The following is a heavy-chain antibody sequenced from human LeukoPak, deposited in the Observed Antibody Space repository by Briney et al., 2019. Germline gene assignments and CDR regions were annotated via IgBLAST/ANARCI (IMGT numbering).Heavy chain of an antibody. CDR1: GGSFNTYA. Sequence: GASVKVSCRPSGGSFNTYAINWVRQAPGQGLEWMGAIILMFGTSHYAQNFQGRVTITADESTNTVYMELSSLRSEDTAVYYCARDSAASHNWFDPWGQGTLSPSPQ. J-gene: IGHJ5*02. CDR2: IILMFGTS. V-gene: IGHV1-69*13. D-gene: IGHD2-2*01. CDR3: ARDSAASHNWFDP.